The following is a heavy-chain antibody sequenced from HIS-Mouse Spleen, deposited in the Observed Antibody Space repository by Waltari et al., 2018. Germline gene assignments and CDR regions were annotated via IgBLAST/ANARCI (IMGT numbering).Heavy chain of an antibody. CDR1: GFTFSSYA. D-gene: IGHD6-19*01. CDR3: ARDHSGWYFDY. CDR2: ISYDGSNK. J-gene: IGHJ4*02. Sequence: QVQLVESGGGVVQPGRSLRLSCAASGFTFSSYAMHWVRQAPGKGLGWVAVISYDGSNKYYAESVKGRFTISRDNSKNTLYLQMNSLRAEDTAVYYCARDHSGWYFDYWGQGTLVTVSS. V-gene: IGHV3-30-3*01.